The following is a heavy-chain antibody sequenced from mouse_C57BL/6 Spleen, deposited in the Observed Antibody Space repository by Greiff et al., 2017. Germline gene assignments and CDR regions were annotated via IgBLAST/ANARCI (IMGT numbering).Heavy chain of an antibody. CDR2: IYPRSGNT. Sequence: QVQLQQSGAELARPGASVKLSCKASGYTFTSYGISWVKQRTGQGLEWIGEIYPRSGNTYYNEKFKGNATLTADKSSSTAYMELRSLTSEDSAVYFCAMSEGPLGWFAYWGQGTLVTVSA. V-gene: IGHV1-81*01. CDR1: GYTFTSYG. D-gene: IGHD3-3*01. CDR3: AMSEGPLGWFAY. J-gene: IGHJ3*01.